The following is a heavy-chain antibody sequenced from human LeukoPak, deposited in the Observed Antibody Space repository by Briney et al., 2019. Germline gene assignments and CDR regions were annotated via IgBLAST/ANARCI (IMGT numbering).Heavy chain of an antibody. V-gene: IGHV5-51*01. D-gene: IGHD6-19*01. Sequence: GESLKISCKGSGYSFTSYWIGWVRQMPGKGLEWMGIIYPGDSDTRYSPSFQGQVTISADKSISTAYLQWSSLKASDTAMYYCARGGGIAVAGTRDPYYFDYWGQGTLVTVSS. J-gene: IGHJ4*02. CDR1: GYSFTSYW. CDR2: IYPGDSDT. CDR3: ARGGGIAVAGTRDPYYFDY.